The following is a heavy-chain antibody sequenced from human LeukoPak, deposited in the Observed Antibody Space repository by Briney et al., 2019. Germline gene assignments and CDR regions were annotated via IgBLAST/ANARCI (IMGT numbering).Heavy chain of an antibody. D-gene: IGHD4-17*01. J-gene: IGHJ4*02. Sequence: SETLSLTCAVSGGSISSGGYSWSWIRQPPGKGLEWIGYIYHSGSTYYNPSLKSRVTISVDRSKNQFSLKLSSVTAADTAVYYCAREAQSTVTFDHWGQGTLVTVSS. CDR2: IYHSGST. CDR3: AREAQSTVTFDH. V-gene: IGHV4-30-2*01. CDR1: GGSISSGGYS.